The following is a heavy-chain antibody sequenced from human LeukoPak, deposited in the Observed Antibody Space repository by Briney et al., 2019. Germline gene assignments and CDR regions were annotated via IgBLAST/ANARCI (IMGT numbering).Heavy chain of an antibody. Sequence: HAGGSLRLSCAASGFSLSSYWMSWVRQAPGKGLEWVANIKRDGSEENYVDSVKGRFTASRDNAKNSLYLQMNSLRVEDTAVYYCARESGEAFDIWGQGTMVTVSS. D-gene: IGHD3-10*01. CDR3: ARESGEAFDI. J-gene: IGHJ3*02. CDR1: GFSLSSYW. CDR2: IKRDGSEE. V-gene: IGHV3-7*01.